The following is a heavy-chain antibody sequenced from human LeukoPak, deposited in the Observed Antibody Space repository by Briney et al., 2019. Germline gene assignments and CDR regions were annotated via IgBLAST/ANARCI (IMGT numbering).Heavy chain of an antibody. CDR3: ARGLEGDWGREAFDI. J-gene: IGHJ3*02. CDR1: GFTFSNYA. D-gene: IGHD7-27*01. Sequence: TGGSLRLSCAASGFTFSNYAMSWVRQAPGTGLEWVSGISGSGGSTYYADSVKGRFTISRDNSKNTLYLQMNSLRAEDTAVYYCARGLEGDWGREAFDIWGQGTMVTVSA. CDR2: ISGSGGST. V-gene: IGHV3-23*01.